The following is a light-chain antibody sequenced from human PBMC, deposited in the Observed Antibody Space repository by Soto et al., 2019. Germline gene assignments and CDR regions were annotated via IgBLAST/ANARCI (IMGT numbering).Light chain of an antibody. J-gene: IGKJ1*01. Sequence: IQMTQSPSTLSASVGDRVTITCRASQSISSWLAWYQQKPGKAPKLLIYDASSLDSGAPSRFSGSGSGTEYTLSISSLQPDDFATYYCQQYNIYPWTFGQGTKVDIK. CDR2: DAS. CDR3: QQYNIYPWT. V-gene: IGKV1-5*01. CDR1: QSISSW.